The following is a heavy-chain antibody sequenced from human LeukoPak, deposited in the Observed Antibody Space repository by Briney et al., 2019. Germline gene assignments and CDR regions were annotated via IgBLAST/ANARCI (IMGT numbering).Heavy chain of an antibody. CDR2: ISYDGSNK. CDR3: ARDENVFDIVVVVAATPASGVAFDI. Sequence: PGGSLRLSCAASGFTFSSYGMHWVRQAPGKGLERVAVISYDGSNKYYADSVKGRFTISRDNSKNTLYLQMNSLRAEDTAVYYCARDENVFDIVVVVAATPASGVAFDIWGQGTMVTVSS. CDR1: GFTFSSYG. D-gene: IGHD2-15*01. V-gene: IGHV3-30*03. J-gene: IGHJ3*02.